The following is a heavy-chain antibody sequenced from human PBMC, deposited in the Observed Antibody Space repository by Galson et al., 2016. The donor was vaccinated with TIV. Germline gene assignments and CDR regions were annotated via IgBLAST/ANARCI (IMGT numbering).Heavy chain of an antibody. D-gene: IGHD3-10*01. V-gene: IGHV3-49*03. CDR3: TRTAMGSTGNAFDI. Sequence: SLRLSCAASGFTFGHYAVNWFRQAPGKGLEWVGFITSKTYGATTEYAASVKGRFTISRDDSRNIAYLQMNSLKTEDTAVYYCTRTAMGSTGNAFDIWGQGTVVTVSS. CDR1: GFTFGHYA. J-gene: IGHJ3*02. CDR2: ITSKTYGATT.